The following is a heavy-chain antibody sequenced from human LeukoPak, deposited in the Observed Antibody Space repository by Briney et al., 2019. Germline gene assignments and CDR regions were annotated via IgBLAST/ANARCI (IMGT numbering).Heavy chain of an antibody. D-gene: IGHD3-16*01. Sequence: GGSLRLSCAASGFTFSGFVISWVRQAPGKGLEWVANIKQDGSEKYYVDSVKGRFTISRDNAKNSLYLQMNSLRAEDTAVYYCARVSSYVWGTDAFDIWGQGTMVTVSS. J-gene: IGHJ3*02. CDR1: GFTFSGFV. CDR3: ARVSSYVWGTDAFDI. CDR2: IKQDGSEK. V-gene: IGHV3-7*01.